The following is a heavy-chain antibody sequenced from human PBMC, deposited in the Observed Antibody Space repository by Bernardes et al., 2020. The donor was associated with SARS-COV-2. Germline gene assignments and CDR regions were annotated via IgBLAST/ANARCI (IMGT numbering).Heavy chain of an antibody. CDR1: GFTFSSYS. Sequence: VEALFLSCAASGFTFSSYSMNWVRQAPGKGLEWVSSIRSSSTYIYYADSVKGRFTISRDNAKNSLYLQMNSLRVEDTAVYYCARDWSEYYYDSSGYPYYFDYWGQGTLVTVSS. V-gene: IGHV3-21*01. CDR2: IRSSSTYI. CDR3: ARDWSEYYYDSSGYPYYFDY. D-gene: IGHD3-22*01. J-gene: IGHJ4*02.